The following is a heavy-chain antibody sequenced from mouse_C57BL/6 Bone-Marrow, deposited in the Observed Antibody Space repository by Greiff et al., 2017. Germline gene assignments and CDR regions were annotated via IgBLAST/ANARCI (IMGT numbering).Heavy chain of an antibody. J-gene: IGHJ2*01. CDR2: FYPGSGSI. Sequence: QLQQSGAELVKPGASVKLSCKASGYIFTEYTIHWVKQRSGQGLEWIGWFYPGSGSIKYNERFKDKATLTADKSSNTVYMELSILTSEDSAVYFCARHERYYDYEGYFDYWGQGTTLTVSS. CDR1: GYIFTEYT. V-gene: IGHV1-62-2*01. CDR3: ARHERYYDYEGYFDY. D-gene: IGHD2-4*01.